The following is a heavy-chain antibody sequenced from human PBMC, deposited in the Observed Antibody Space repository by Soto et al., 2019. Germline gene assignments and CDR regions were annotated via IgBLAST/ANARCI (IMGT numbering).Heavy chain of an antibody. D-gene: IGHD3-10*01. CDR1: GFILNNYW. J-gene: IGHJ4*02. Sequence: GGSLRLSCAASGFILNNYWMHWVRQAPGKGLVWVSRISSDGSTTNYADSVKGRFTISRDNTKNTLYLQMNSLRAEDTAVYYCTRVVVGSSGQFDHWGQGTLVTVSS. V-gene: IGHV3-74*01. CDR2: ISSDGSTT. CDR3: TRVVVGSSGQFDH.